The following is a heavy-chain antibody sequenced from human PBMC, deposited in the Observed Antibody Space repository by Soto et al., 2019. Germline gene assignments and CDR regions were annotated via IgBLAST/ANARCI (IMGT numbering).Heavy chain of an antibody. Sequence: SLSLSCAASGFTVSSNYMSWVRQAPGKGLEWVSVIYSGGSTYYANSVKGRFTISRDNSKNTLFLQMNSLRAEDTAVYYCARDSGYSSGWYRYYFDYWGQGTLVTVSS. V-gene: IGHV3-66*01. CDR1: GFTVSSNY. D-gene: IGHD6-19*01. J-gene: IGHJ4*02. CDR3: ARDSGYSSGWYRYYFDY. CDR2: IYSGGST.